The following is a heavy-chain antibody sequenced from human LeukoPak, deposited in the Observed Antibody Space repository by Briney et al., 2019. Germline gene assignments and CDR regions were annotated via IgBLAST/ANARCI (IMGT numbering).Heavy chain of an antibody. CDR2: IYYSGST. V-gene: IGHV4-39*01. Sequence: PSETLSLTCTVSGGSISSSSYYWGWIRQPPGKGLEWIGSIYYSGSTYYNPSLKSRVTISVDTSKNQFSLKLSSVTAADTAVYYCARKKSDNIQWLVPKGFDYWGQGTLVTVSS. CDR3: ARKKSDNIQWLVPKGFDY. J-gene: IGHJ4*02. CDR1: GGSISSSSYY. D-gene: IGHD6-19*01.